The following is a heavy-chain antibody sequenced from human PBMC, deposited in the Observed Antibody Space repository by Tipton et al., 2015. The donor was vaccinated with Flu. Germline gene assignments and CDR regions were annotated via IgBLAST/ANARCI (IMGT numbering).Heavy chain of an antibody. CDR2: IYTSGST. Sequence: TLSLTCSVSGDSISSYYWSWIRQPAGKGLEWLGRIYTSGSTNYNPSLKSRVSISIDTSKNQFSLRLSSVTAADTAVYYCAREKDSRGSEYFQQWGQGTLVIVSS. CDR1: GDSISSYY. CDR3: AREKDSRGSEYFQQ. D-gene: IGHD6-19*01. V-gene: IGHV4-4*07. J-gene: IGHJ1*01.